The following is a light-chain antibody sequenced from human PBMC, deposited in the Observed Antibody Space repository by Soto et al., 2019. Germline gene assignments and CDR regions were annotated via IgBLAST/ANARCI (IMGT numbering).Light chain of an antibody. Sequence: IVLTQSPATLSSFPGDRVTLSCRASQYINTRLAWYQHRPGQAPRLLIYQTSIRAAGIPARFSASGSGTDFTLTISDVQPEDFALYYCHQRQSWPRTFGQGSKVDIK. V-gene: IGKV3-11*01. CDR2: QTS. CDR3: HQRQSWPRT. CDR1: QYINTR. J-gene: IGKJ1*01.